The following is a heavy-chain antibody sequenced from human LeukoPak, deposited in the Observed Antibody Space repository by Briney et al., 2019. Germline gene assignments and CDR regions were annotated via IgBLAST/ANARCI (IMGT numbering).Heavy chain of an antibody. CDR1: GASISISVFY. Sequence: PSETLSLTCTVSGASISISVFYWSWLRQPPGKGLEWIGYIFRSGHTSYNPTLKSRVSISIDSSKDQFSLNLNSLTAADTAVYYCARSVFGNPWFDPWGQGTLVTVSS. CDR2: IFRSGHT. J-gene: IGHJ5*02. V-gene: IGHV4-61*08. CDR3: ARSVFGNPWFDP. D-gene: IGHD3-16*01.